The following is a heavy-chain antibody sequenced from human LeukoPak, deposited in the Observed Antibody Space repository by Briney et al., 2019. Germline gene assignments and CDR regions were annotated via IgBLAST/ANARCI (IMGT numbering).Heavy chain of an antibody. Sequence: SGTLSLTCTVSGGSISSYYWGWIRQPPGKGLEWIGSIYYSGSTYYNPSLKSRVTISVDTSKNPFSLKLSSVTAADTAVYYCASTGYYYDSSGYWNWGQGTLVTVSS. J-gene: IGHJ4*02. CDR2: IYYSGST. V-gene: IGHV4-39*01. D-gene: IGHD3-22*01. CDR1: GGSISSYY. CDR3: ASTGYYYDSSGYWN.